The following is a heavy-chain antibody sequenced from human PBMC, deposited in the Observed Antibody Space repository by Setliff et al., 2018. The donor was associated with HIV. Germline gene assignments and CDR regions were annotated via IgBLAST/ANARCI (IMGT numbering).Heavy chain of an antibody. CDR3: ARDHMSVGAWVGATSRGLFQH. V-gene: IGHV1-46*01. Sequence: GASVKVSCKASGYTFTSYYMHRVRQAPGQGLEWMGIINPSGGSTNYAQKFQGRVTMTRDTSTSTVYMELSSLRSEDTAVYYCARDHMSVGAWVGATSRGLFQHWGQGTLVTVSS. CDR1: GYTFTSYY. D-gene: IGHD1-26*01. CDR2: INPSGGST. J-gene: IGHJ1*01.